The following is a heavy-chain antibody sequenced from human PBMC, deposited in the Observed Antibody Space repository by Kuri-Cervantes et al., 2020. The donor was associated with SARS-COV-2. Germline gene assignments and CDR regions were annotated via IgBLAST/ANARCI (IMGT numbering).Heavy chain of an antibody. D-gene: IGHD3-16*01. J-gene: IGHJ3*02. CDR3: ARVPRGTNVFDI. CDR2: INHSGST. Sequence: SETLSLTCAVYGGSFSGYYWSRIRQPPGKGLEWIGEINHSGSTNFNPSLKSRVTISVDTSKNQFSLKLSSVTAADTAVYYCARVPRGTNVFDIWGQGTMVTVSS. CDR1: GGSFSGYY. V-gene: IGHV4-34*01.